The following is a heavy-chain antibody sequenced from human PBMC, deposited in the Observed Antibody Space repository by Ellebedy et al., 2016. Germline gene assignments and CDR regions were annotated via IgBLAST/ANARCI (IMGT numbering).Heavy chain of an antibody. CDR1: GGSVSTYY. CDR2: VFYGGST. Sequence: SETLSLTXTVSGGSVSTYYWTWIRQAPGRGLEWIGYVFYGGSTEYKASLRSRVTISLDSSNNQFSLRLTSVAAADTAVYYCARDVSLYSSSPSFDFWGQGILVTVSS. J-gene: IGHJ4*02. CDR3: ARDVSLYSSSPSFDF. V-gene: IGHV4-59*02. D-gene: IGHD6-6*01.